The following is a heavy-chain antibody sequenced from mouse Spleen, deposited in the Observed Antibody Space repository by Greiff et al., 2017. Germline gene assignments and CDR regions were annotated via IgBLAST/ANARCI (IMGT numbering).Heavy chain of an antibody. CDR3: TRSLGGNYGY. D-gene: IGHD2-1*01. CDR2: IDPETGGT. Sequence: VQLQQSGAELVRPGASVTLSCKASGYTFTDYEMHWVKQTPVHGLEWIGAIDPETGGTAYNQKFKGKATLTADKSSSTAYMELRSLTSEDSAVYYCTRSLGGNYGYWGQGTTLTVSS. J-gene: IGHJ2*01. CDR1: GYTFTDYE. V-gene: IGHV1-15*01.